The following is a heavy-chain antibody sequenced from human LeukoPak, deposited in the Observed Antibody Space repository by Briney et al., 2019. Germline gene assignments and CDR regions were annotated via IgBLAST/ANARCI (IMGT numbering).Heavy chain of an antibody. CDR2: IKQDGSDR. Sequence: GGSLRLSCAASGFTFRNYWMSWVRQAPGAGLEWVANIKQDGSDRNYVTSVRGRFTISRDNAESSLYLQMNSLRVEDTAVYYCVRNLAVAGTCFDSWGQGTLVTVSS. CDR3: VRNLAVAGTCFDS. J-gene: IGHJ4*02. CDR1: GFTFRNYW. D-gene: IGHD6-19*01. V-gene: IGHV3-7*03.